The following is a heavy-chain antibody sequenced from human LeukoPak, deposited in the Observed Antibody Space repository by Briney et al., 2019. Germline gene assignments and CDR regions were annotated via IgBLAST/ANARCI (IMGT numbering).Heavy chain of an antibody. CDR1: GGSIGSGSYY. J-gene: IGHJ4*02. D-gene: IGHD1-26*01. V-gene: IGHV4-61*02. CDR2: IYTSGST. Sequence: PSQTLSLTCTVSGGSIGSGSYYWSWIWQPAGKGLEWIGRIYTSGSTNYNPSLKSRVTISVDTSKNQFSLKLSSVTAADTAVYYCARIGANVENDYWGQGTLVTVSS. CDR3: ARIGANVENDY.